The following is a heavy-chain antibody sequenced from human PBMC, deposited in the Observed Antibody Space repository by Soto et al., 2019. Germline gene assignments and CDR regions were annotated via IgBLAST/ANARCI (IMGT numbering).Heavy chain of an antibody. Sequence: PGESLKISCKGSGYSFTSYWISWVRQMPGKGLEWMGRIDPSDSYTNYSPSFQGHVTISADKSISTAYLQWSSLKASDTAMYYCATRDTAMVPSTFDIWGQGTMVTVSS. CDR1: GYSFTSYW. V-gene: IGHV5-10-1*01. D-gene: IGHD5-18*01. J-gene: IGHJ3*02. CDR3: ATRDTAMVPSTFDI. CDR2: IDPSDSYT.